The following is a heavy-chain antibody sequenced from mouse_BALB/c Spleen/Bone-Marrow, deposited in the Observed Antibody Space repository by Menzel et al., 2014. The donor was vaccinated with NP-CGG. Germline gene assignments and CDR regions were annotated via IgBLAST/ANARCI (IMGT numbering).Heavy chain of an antibody. V-gene: IGHV1S81*02. Sequence: VQLQQSGAELVKPGASVKLSCKASSYTFXSYWMHWVKQRPGQGLEWIGEIDPSNGRTNYNEKFKNKATLTVDKSSSTAYMQLSSLTSEDSAVYYCARSTTVVVRYWYFDVWGAGTTVAVSS. D-gene: IGHD1-1*01. J-gene: IGHJ1*01. CDR1: SYTFXSYW. CDR2: IDPSNGRT. CDR3: ARSTTVVVRYWYFDV.